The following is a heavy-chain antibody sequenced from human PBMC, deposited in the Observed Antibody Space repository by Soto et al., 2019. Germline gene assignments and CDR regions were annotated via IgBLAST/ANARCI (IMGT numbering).Heavy chain of an antibody. Sequence: QVQLVESGGGVVQPGRSPRLSCAASGFTFSSYAMHWVRQAPGKGLEWVAVISYDGSNKYYADSVKGRFTISRDNSKNTLYLQMNSLRAEDTAVYYCARGYGSGSYLFDYWGQGTLVTVSS. CDR3: ARGYGSGSYLFDY. CDR1: GFTFSSYA. CDR2: ISYDGSNK. D-gene: IGHD3-10*01. V-gene: IGHV3-30-3*01. J-gene: IGHJ4*02.